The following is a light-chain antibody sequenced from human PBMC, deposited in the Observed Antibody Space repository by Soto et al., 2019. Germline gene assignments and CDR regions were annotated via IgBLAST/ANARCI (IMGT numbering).Light chain of an antibody. CDR3: AAWDDSLNGPV. J-gene: IGLJ3*02. Sequence: QSVLTQPPSASGTPGQRVAISCSGGSSNIGSHTVNWYQQLPGTAPKLLIYGNDQRPSGVPDRFSGSKSGTSASLAISGLQSEDEVDYYCAAWDDSLNGPVFGGGTKLTVL. V-gene: IGLV1-44*01. CDR1: SSNIGSHT. CDR2: GND.